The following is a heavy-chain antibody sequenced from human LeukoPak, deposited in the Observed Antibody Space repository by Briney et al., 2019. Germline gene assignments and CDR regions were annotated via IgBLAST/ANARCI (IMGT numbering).Heavy chain of an antibody. CDR3: ARDLYSGFRNWFDP. CDR2: INWNGGST. D-gene: IGHD5-12*01. Sequence: GGSLRLSCAASGFTFDDYGMSWVRQAPGKGLEWVSGINWNGGSTGYADSVKGRFTISRDNAKNSLYLQMNSLRAEDTALYYCARDLYSGFRNWFDPWGQGTLVTVSS. CDR1: GFTFDDYG. J-gene: IGHJ5*02. V-gene: IGHV3-20*04.